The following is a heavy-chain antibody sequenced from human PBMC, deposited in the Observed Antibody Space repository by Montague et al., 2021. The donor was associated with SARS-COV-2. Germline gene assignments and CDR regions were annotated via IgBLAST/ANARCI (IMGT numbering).Heavy chain of an antibody. J-gene: IGHJ4*02. CDR3: ARADEDYYYDSSGFLY. Sequence: RLSWSASGFIFSSYEMNWVRQAPGKGLEWVSYISNSGDTKYYADSVKGRFTISRDNAKNSLYLQMGSLRAEDTAVYYCARADEDYYYDSSGFLYWGQGILVTVSS. CDR2: ISNSGDTK. CDR1: GFIFSSYE. D-gene: IGHD3-22*01. V-gene: IGHV3-48*03.